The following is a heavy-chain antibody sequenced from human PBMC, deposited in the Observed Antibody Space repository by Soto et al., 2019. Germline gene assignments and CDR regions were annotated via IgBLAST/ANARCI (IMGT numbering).Heavy chain of an antibody. CDR1: RFTFSKYW. CDR3: ARDQGYLDY. Sequence: EVQLVESGGGLVQPGGSLRLSCAASRFTFSKYWMSWVRQAPGKRPEWVANISPAGSEKFYVGSVKGRFTISRDNAENSLFLQMNSLRAEDTAVYYCARDQGYLDYWGQGAPVTVSS. J-gene: IGHJ4*02. D-gene: IGHD3-16*02. CDR2: ISPAGSEK. V-gene: IGHV3-7*01.